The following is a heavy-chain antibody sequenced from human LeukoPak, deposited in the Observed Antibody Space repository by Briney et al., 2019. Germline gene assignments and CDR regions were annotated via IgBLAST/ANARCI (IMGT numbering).Heavy chain of an antibody. V-gene: IGHV3-21*01. Sequence: PGGSLRLSCAASGXTFSSYSVNWVRQAPGKGLEWVSSISSSSSYIYYADSVKGRFTISRDNAKNSLYLQMNSLRAEDTAVYYCARGGGSSGSYYSLSDWGQGTLVTVSS. D-gene: IGHD1-26*01. CDR1: GXTFSSYS. CDR3: ARGGGSSGSYYSLSD. CDR2: ISSSSSYI. J-gene: IGHJ4*02.